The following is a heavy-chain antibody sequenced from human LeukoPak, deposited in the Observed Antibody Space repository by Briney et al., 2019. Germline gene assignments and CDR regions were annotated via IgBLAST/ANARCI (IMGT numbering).Heavy chain of an antibody. CDR1: GGSFSGYY. D-gene: IGHD3/OR15-3a*01. V-gene: IGHV4-34*01. Sequence: SETLSLTCAVYGGSFSGYYWSWIRQPPGKGLEWIGEINHSGSTNYNPSLKSRVTISVDTSKNQFSLKLSSVTAADTAVYYCARDRTGSDYYYYGMDVWGQGTTVTVSS. J-gene: IGHJ6*02. CDR3: ARDRTGSDYYYYGMDV. CDR2: INHSGST.